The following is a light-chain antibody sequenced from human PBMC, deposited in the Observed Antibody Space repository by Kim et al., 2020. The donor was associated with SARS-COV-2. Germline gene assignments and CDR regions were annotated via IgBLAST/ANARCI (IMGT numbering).Light chain of an antibody. Sequence: GTVPLTCALSSGSVPTNSYPSWHQQTPGQAPRTLIYTTITRSSGVPDRFSGSILGNKAALTITGAQADDESDYYCVLYMGSGIWVFGGGTKVTVL. CDR1: SGSVPTNSY. CDR3: VLYMGSGIWV. J-gene: IGLJ3*02. V-gene: IGLV8-61*01. CDR2: TTI.